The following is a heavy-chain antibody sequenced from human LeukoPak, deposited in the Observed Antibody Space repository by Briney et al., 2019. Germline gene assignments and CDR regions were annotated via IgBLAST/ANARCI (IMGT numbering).Heavy chain of an antibody. CDR2: ISYDGSNK. J-gene: IGHJ4*02. V-gene: IGHV3-30*18. CDR1: GFTFSSYG. D-gene: IGHD6-19*01. CDR3: AKDLFRGSGWYQIDY. Sequence: GGSLRLSCVASGFTFSSYGMHWVRQAPGKGLEWVAVISYDGSNKYYADSVKGRFTISRDNSKNTLYLQMNSLRAEDTAVYYCAKDLFRGSGWYQIDYWGQGTLVTVSS.